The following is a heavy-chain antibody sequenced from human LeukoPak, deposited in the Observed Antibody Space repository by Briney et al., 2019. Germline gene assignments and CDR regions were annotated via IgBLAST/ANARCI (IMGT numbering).Heavy chain of an antibody. Sequence: GASVKVSCKASGYTFTSYDINWVRQATGQGLEWMGWINPNSGGTNYAQKFQGRVTMTRDTSISTAYMELSRLRSDDTAVYYCARLVCTNGVCYSGNNWFDPWGQGTLVTVSS. CDR2: INPNSGGT. D-gene: IGHD2-8*01. V-gene: IGHV1-2*02. CDR3: ARLVCTNGVCYSGNNWFDP. J-gene: IGHJ5*02. CDR1: GYTFTSYD.